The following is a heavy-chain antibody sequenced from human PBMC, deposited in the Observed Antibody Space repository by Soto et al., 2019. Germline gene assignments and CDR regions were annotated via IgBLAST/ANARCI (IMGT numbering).Heavy chain of an antibody. Sequence: QVQLVQSGAEVREPGASVKVSCKASGYSFTSLDINWVRQTAGQGLEWMGWMQPSTGRTGYAQKFQGRVTMTSDTSINTAYMELTTLTSDDTAFYYCARGVSAGVDYWGQGPLVTVSS. J-gene: IGHJ4*02. V-gene: IGHV1-8*01. CDR3: ARGVSAGVDY. CDR2: MQPSTGRT. CDR1: GYSFTSLD. D-gene: IGHD1-26*01.